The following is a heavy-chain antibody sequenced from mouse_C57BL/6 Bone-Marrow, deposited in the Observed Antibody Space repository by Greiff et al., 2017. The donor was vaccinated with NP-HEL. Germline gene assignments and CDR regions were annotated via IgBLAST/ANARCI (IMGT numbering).Heavy chain of an antibody. CDR3: ARGYYGKGDYAMDY. J-gene: IGHJ4*01. V-gene: IGHV1-81*01. D-gene: IGHD2-1*01. Sequence: QVQLKESGAELARPGASVKLSCKASGYTFTSYGISWVKQRTGQGLEWIGEIYPRSGNTYYNEKFKGKATLTADKSSSTAYMELRSLTSEDSAVYFCARGYYGKGDYAMDYWGQGTSVTVSS. CDR2: IYPRSGNT. CDR1: GYTFTSYG.